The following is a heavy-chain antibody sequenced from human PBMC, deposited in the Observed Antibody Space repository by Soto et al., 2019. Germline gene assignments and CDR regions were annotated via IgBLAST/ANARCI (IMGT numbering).Heavy chain of an antibody. Sequence: GGSLRLSCAASGFTFSSYSMNWVRQAPGKGLEWVSSISSSSSYIYYADSVKGRFTISRDNAKNSLYLQMNSLRAEDTAVYYCARDSQTFWSGYYAPSYYFDYWGQGTLVTVSS. CDR3: ARDSQTFWSGYYAPSYYFDY. J-gene: IGHJ4*02. D-gene: IGHD3-3*01. CDR1: GFTFSSYS. CDR2: ISSSSSYI. V-gene: IGHV3-21*01.